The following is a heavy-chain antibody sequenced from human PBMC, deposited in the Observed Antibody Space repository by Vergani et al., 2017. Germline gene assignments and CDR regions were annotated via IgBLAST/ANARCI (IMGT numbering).Heavy chain of an antibody. CDR2: IHTSGST. CDR1: GGSISSYY. CDR3: ARTDSTSLRYFDY. Sequence: QVQLQQWGAGLLKPSETLSLTCAVYGGSISSYYWSWIPQPAGKGLEWIGRIHTSGSTNYNPSLKSRATMSVDTSKNQFSLKVSSVTAADTAVYYCARTDSTSLRYFDYWGQGILVTVSS. V-gene: IGHV4-59*10. D-gene: IGHD6-6*01. J-gene: IGHJ4*02.